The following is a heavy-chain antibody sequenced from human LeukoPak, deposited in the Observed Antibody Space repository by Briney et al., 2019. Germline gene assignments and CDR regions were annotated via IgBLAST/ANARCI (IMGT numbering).Heavy chain of an antibody. Sequence: PSETLSPTCAVYGGSFSGYYWSWIRQPPGKGLEWIGEINHSGSTNYNPSLKSRVTISVDTSKNQFSLKLSSVTAADTAVYYCAREFYDSAPRYWGQGTLVTVSS. J-gene: IGHJ4*02. D-gene: IGHD3-3*01. CDR2: INHSGST. CDR1: GGSFSGYY. CDR3: AREFYDSAPRY. V-gene: IGHV4-34*01.